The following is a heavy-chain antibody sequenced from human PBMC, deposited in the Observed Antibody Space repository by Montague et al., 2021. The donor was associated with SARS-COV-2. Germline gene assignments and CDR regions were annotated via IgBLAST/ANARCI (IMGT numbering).Heavy chain of an antibody. CDR1: GFTFSGYE. D-gene: IGHD3-3*01. CDR2: ISSSGSTI. CDR3: ARVVGPSITIFGVVNYYYYMDV. V-gene: IGHV3-48*03. J-gene: IGHJ6*03. Sequence: SLRLSCAASGFTFSGYEMNWVRQAPGKGLEWVSYISSSGSTIYYADSVKGRFTISRDNAKNSLYLQMNSQRAEDTAVYYCARVVGPSITIFGVVNYYYYMDVWGKGTTVTVSS.